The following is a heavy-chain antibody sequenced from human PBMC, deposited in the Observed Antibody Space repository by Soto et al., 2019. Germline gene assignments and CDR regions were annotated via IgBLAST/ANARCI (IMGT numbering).Heavy chain of an antibody. V-gene: IGHV4-4*07. CDR2: IFASGRT. CDR1: GGSISNDR. Sequence: SETLSLTCTVSGGSISNDRWSWVRQPAGKGLEWIGRIFASGRTNYNPSLQSRVTMSVDTSKNQFSLTMTSLAAAVTAVYYCTRGTFATTAPFYWGQGIPVTVSS. J-gene: IGHJ4*02. CDR3: TRGTFATTAPFY. D-gene: IGHD4-17*01.